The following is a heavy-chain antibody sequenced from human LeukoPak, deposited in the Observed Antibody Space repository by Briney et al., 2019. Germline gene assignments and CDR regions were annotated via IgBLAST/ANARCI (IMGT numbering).Heavy chain of an antibody. D-gene: IGHD1-26*01. J-gene: IGHJ4*02. V-gene: IGHV3-74*01. CDR1: GFTFSSYW. CDR3: AKEGPHRGSYYLNFDY. Sequence: GGSLRLSCAASGFTFSSYWMHWVRQAPGKGLVWVSRINSDGSSTSYADSVKGRFTLSRDNAKNTLYLQMNSLRAEDTAVYYCAKEGPHRGSYYLNFDYWGQGALVTVSS. CDR2: INSDGSST.